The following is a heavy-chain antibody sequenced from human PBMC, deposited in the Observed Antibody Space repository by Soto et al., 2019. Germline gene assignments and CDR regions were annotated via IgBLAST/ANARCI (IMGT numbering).Heavy chain of an antibody. J-gene: IGHJ4*02. V-gene: IGHV5-51*01. CDR3: ARHQVEGYSGYDAHWDH. D-gene: IGHD5-12*01. Sequence: GESLKISCKGSGYSFSTYWVGWVRQMPGKGLEWMGSIYPGDSDTRYNPSFQGQVTMSVDKSISTAYLQWSSLKASDSAMYYCARHQVEGYSGYDAHWDHWAQGTLVTVSS. CDR2: IYPGDSDT. CDR1: GYSFSTYW.